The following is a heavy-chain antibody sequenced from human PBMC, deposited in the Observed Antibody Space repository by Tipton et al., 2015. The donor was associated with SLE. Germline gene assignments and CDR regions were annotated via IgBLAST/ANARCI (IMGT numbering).Heavy chain of an antibody. D-gene: IGHD6-13*01. CDR3: ATDTSAFSSSWYILDL. CDR2: VYSGGGT. CDR1: GFNVGNNY. J-gene: IGHJ6*02. Sequence: GSLRLSCAASGFNVGNNYINWVRQAPGKGLEWVSVVYSGGGTFYADSLKGRFTISRDDSKNTVYLQMTGLRAEDTAVYYCATDTSAFSSSWYILDLWGQGTTVTVSS. V-gene: IGHV3-66*01.